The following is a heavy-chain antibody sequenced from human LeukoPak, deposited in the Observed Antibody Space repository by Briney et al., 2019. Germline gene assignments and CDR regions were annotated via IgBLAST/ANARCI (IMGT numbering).Heavy chain of an antibody. D-gene: IGHD2-15*01. J-gene: IGHJ4*02. V-gene: IGHV3-74*01. Sequence: PGGSLRLSCAASGFTLSNYWMHWVRQALGKGLVWVSHITSDGSGTSYADSVKGRFTISRDIPKNTLYLQMNSLRAEDTAIYYCARDGILGSHDSWGQGTLVTVSS. CDR2: ITSDGSGT. CDR1: GFTLSNYW. CDR3: ARDGILGSHDS.